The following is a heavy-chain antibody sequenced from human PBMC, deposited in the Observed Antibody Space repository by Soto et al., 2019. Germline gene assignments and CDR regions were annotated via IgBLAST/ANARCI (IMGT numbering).Heavy chain of an antibody. CDR1: GDSVTSVSDY. Sequence: SETVSLTCTVSGDSVTSVSDYWSWIRQPPGKGLEWIGYIYYSGSADYNPSLGSRVTISIDTSKNQFSLKLTSVTAADTAVYYFARGFGFGSYDYHLDPWGQATTFTV. V-gene: IGHV4-61*01. J-gene: IGHJ6*02. D-gene: IGHD3-10*01. CDR2: IYYSGSA. CDR3: ARGFGFGSYDYHLDP.